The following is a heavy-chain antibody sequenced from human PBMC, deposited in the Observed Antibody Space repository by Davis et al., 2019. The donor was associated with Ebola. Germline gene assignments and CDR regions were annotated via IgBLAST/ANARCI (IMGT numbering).Heavy chain of an antibody. V-gene: IGHV4-34*01. J-gene: IGHJ6*02. Sequence: MPSETLSLTCTVSGGSISSYYWSWIRQPPGKGLEWIGEINHSGSTNYNPSLKSRVTISVDTSKNQFSLKLSSVTAADTAVYYCARDKALRGRSTYYYYGMDVWGQGTTVTVSS. CDR3: ARDKALRGRSTYYYYGMDV. CDR1: GGSISSYY. D-gene: IGHD3-16*01. CDR2: INHSGST.